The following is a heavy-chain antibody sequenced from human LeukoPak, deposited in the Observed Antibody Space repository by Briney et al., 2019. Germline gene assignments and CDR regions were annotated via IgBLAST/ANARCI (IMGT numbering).Heavy chain of an antibody. CDR2: MNTNSGNT. J-gene: IGHJ6*02. Sequence: ASVKVSCKASGYTFTSYDINWVRQGTGQGLEWMGWMNTNSGNTGFAQKFQGRVTMTRNTSIITAYMELSSLRSEDTAVYYCARTVVPAASSYYYYYGMDVWGQGTTVTVSS. CDR1: GYTFTSYD. V-gene: IGHV1-8*01. CDR3: ARTVVPAASSYYYYYGMDV. D-gene: IGHD2-2*01.